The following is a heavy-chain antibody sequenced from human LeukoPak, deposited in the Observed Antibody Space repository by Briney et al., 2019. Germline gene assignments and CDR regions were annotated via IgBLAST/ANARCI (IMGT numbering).Heavy chain of an antibody. CDR3: ARAALDYYDSSGYNWYFDL. CDR1: GGSISSYS. D-gene: IGHD3-22*01. J-gene: IGHJ2*01. Sequence: SETLCLTCTVSGGSISSYSWSWNRQPPGKVLEWIGDIYYSGSTNYNPSLKSRVTITVDTSKTPFSLKLSSVTAADTAVYYCARAALDYYDSSGYNWYFDLWGRGTLVTVSS. V-gene: IGHV4-59*12. CDR2: IYYSGST.